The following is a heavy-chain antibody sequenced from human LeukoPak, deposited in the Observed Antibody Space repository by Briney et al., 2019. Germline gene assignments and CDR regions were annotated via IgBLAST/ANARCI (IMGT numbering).Heavy chain of an antibody. Sequence: GGSLRLSCAASGFTFDDYAMHWVRQAPGKGLEWVSGISWNSGSIGYADSVKGRFTISRDNAKNSLYLQMNSLRAEDTALYYYAKDLRLGELSSSFDYWGQGTLVTVSS. J-gene: IGHJ4*02. CDR2: ISWNSGSI. CDR3: AKDLRLGELSSSFDY. CDR1: GFTFDDYA. D-gene: IGHD3-16*02. V-gene: IGHV3-9*01.